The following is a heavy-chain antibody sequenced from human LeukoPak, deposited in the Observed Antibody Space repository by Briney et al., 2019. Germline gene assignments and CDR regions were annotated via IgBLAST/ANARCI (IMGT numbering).Heavy chain of an antibody. J-gene: IGHJ4*02. CDR2: IYYSGST. CDR3: ARDVLDSGEGFDY. V-gene: IGHV4-39*07. CDR1: GGSISSSSYY. Sequence: SETLSLTCTVSGGSISSSSYYWGWIRQPPGKGLEWIGSIYYSGSTYYNPSLKSRVTISVDTSKNQFSLKLSSVTAADTAVYYCARDVLDSGEGFDYWGQGTLVTVSS. D-gene: IGHD6-25*01.